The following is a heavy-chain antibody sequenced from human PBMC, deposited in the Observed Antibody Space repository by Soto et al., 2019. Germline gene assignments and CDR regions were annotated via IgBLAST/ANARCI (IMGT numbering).Heavy chain of an antibody. CDR3: ATESGSTYGYFDH. CDR1: GYSISGGYY. V-gene: IGHV4-38-2*01. J-gene: IGHJ4*02. Sequence: SETLSLTCAVSGYSISGGYYWGWLRQPPGKGLEWIGSIYHGGSTGYNPSLKTRLSMSVDRSKNQFTLRLTSVTAADTAVYFCATESGSTYGYFDHWGQGTQVTVSS. CDR2: IYHGGST. D-gene: IGHD5-18*01.